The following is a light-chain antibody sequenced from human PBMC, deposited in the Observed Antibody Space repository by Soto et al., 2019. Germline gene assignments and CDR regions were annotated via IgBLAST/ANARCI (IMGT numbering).Light chain of an antibody. CDR2: GNS. CDR1: SXNIXAGYD. V-gene: IGLV1-40*01. Sequence: QSVLTQPPSVSGAPGQRVTISCTXSSXNIXAGYDVHWYQQLPGTAPKLLIYGNSNRPSGVPDRFSGSKSGTSASLAITGLQAEDEADYYCQSYDSSLSAHYVFGTGTKLTVL. J-gene: IGLJ1*01. CDR3: QSYDSSLSAHYV.